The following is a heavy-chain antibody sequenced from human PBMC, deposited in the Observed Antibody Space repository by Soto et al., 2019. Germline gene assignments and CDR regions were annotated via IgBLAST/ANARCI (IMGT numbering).Heavy chain of an antibody. CDR2: IYPGDSDT. CDR3: ARSFYYYGSGSYPHDAFDI. J-gene: IGHJ3*02. Sequence: PGESLKISCKGSGYSFTSYWIGWVRQMPGKGLEWMGIIYPGDSDTRYSPSFQGQVTISADKSISTAYLQWSSLKASDTAMYYCARSFYYYGSGSYPHDAFDIWGQGTMVT. D-gene: IGHD3-10*01. CDR1: GYSFTSYW. V-gene: IGHV5-51*01.